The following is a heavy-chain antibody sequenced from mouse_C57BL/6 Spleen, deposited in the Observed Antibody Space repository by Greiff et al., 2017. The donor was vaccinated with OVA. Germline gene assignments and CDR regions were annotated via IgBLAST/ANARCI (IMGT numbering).Heavy chain of an antibody. CDR2: IRNKANGYTT. CDR1: GFTFTDYY. Sequence: EVMLVESGGGLVQPGGSLSLSCAASGFTFTDYYMSWVRQPPGKALEWLGFIRNKANGYTTEYSASVKGRFTISRDNSQSILYLQMNALRAEDSATYYCARYSDGYSHWGQGTTLTVSS. J-gene: IGHJ2*01. V-gene: IGHV7-3*01. CDR3: ARYSDGYSH. D-gene: IGHD2-3*01.